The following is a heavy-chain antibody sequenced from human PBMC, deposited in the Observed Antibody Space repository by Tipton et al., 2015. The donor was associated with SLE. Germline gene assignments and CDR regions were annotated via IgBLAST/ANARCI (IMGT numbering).Heavy chain of an antibody. V-gene: IGHV4-34*01. CDR1: GGSFSGYC. J-gene: IGHJ2*01. CDR2: INHSGST. Sequence: LRLSCAVYGGSFSGYCWTWIRQPPGKGLEWIGEINHSGSTNYNPSLKSRVTISVDTSRNQFSLKLNSVTAADTAVYYCASGGILWYFDLWGRGTLVTVSS. D-gene: IGHD3-10*01. CDR3: ASGGILWYFDL.